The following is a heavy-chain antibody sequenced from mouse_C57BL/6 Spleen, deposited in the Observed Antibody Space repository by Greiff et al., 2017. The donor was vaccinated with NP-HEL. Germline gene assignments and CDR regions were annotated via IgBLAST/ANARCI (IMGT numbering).Heavy chain of an antibody. CDR2: IDPENGDT. CDR3: TTVYYED. CDR1: GFNIKDDY. V-gene: IGHV14-4*01. Sequence: EVQLQQSGAELVRPGASVKLSCTASGFNIKDDYMHWVKQRPEQGLEWIGWIDPENGDTEYASKFQGKATITADTSSNTAYLQLSSLTSEDTAVYYCTTVYYEDWGQGTLVTVSA. J-gene: IGHJ3*01. D-gene: IGHD2-4*01.